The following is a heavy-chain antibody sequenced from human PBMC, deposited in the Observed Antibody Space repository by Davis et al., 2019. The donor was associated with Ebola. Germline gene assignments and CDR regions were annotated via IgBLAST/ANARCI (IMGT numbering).Heavy chain of an antibody. CDR1: GYTFTSYY. V-gene: IGHV1-46*01. Sequence: AASVKVSCKASGYTFTSYYMHWVRQAPGQGLEWMGIINPSGGSTSYAQKLQGRVTMTTDTSTSTAYMELRSLRSDDTAVYYCARDGSYDGYNSYYYYYGMDVWGQGTTVTVSS. CDR2: INPSGGST. CDR3: ARDGSYDGYNSYYYYYGMDV. D-gene: IGHD5-24*01. J-gene: IGHJ6*02.